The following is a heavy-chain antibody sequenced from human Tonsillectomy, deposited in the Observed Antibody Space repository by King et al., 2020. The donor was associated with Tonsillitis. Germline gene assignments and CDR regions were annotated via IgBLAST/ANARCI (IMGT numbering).Heavy chain of an antibody. J-gene: IGHJ4*02. D-gene: IGHD6-19*01. CDR3: AGGPYSSAWGLDY. V-gene: IGHV1-2*02. CDR1: GHTFSGYY. CDR2: INPNSGTT. Sequence: QLVQSGAELKKPGASVKVSCKASGHTFSGYYMHWVRQAPGQGLEWMGWINPNSGTTNYAQKFQGRVTMTRVTSMTTAYMELNRLRSDDTAVYYCAGGPYSSAWGLDYWGQGTLVAVSS.